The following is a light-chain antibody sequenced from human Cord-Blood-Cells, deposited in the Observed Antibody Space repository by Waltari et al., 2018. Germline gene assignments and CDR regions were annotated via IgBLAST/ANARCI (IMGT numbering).Light chain of an antibody. CDR3: QQYYSTPPYS. CDR1: QSVLYSSNNKHY. V-gene: IGKV4-1*01. J-gene: IGKJ2*03. Sequence: DIVMTQSPDSLAVSLGERATINCKSSQSVLYSSNNKHYIAWYQQKSGQPPKLLIYWASTRESGVPERFSGSGSGTEFTPAISSLQAEDVAVYYCQQYYSTPPYSFGQGTKLEIK. CDR2: WAS.